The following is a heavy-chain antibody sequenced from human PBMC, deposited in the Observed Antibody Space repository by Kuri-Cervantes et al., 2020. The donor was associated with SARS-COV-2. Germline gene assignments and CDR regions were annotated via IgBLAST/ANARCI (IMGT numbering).Heavy chain of an antibody. CDR1: GGSISSYY. V-gene: IGHV4-59*01. CDR3: ARTPYDFWSGYYPYGMDV. J-gene: IGHJ6*02. D-gene: IGHD3-3*01. CDR2: IYYSGST. Sequence: SETLSLTCTVSGGSISSYYWSWIRQPPGKGLEWIGYIYYSGSTNYNPSLKSRVTISVDTSKNQFSLKLSSVTAADTAVYYCARTPYDFWSGYYPYGMDVWGQGTTVTCSS.